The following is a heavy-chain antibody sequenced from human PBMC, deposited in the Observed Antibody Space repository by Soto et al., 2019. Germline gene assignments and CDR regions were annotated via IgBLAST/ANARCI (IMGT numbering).Heavy chain of an antibody. J-gene: IGHJ6*02. CDR2: MNPNSGNT. CDR1: GYTFTSYD. V-gene: IGHV1-8*01. Sequence: ASVKVSCKASGYTFTSYDINWVRQATGQGLEWMGWMNPNSGNTGYAQKFQGRVTVTRNTSISTAYMELSSLRSEDTAVYYCARAASSDDILTGYFYYYYYYGMDVWGQGTTVTVSS. CDR3: ARAASSDDILTGYFYYYYYYGMDV. D-gene: IGHD3-9*01.